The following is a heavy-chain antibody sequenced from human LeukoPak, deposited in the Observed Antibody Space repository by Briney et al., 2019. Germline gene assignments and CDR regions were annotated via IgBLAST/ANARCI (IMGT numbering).Heavy chain of an antibody. CDR2: ISGSGGST. D-gene: IGHD1-26*01. Sequence: GGSLRLSCAASGFTFSSYAMSWVRQAPGKGLEWVSTISGSGGSTYYADSVKGRFTISRDNSKNTLYLQMNSLRAEDTAVYYCAKDFGGSYLYFDNWGQGTLVTVSS. V-gene: IGHV3-23*01. J-gene: IGHJ4*02. CDR1: GFTFSSYA. CDR3: AKDFGGSYLYFDN.